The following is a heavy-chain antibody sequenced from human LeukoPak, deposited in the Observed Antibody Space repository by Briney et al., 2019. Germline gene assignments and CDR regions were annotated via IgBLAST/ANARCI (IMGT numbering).Heavy chain of an antibody. CDR3: ATGGITMIVVVN. V-gene: IGHV3-23*01. D-gene: IGHD3-22*01. CDR1: GFTFSYYT. CDR2: IGISGGGI. Sequence: GGSLRLSCAVAGFTFSYYTMYWVRQAPGKGLEWVSIIGISGGGIHYADSVKGRFTISRDNSKNTLYLQMNSLRAEDTAVYYCATGGITMIVVVNWGQGTLVTVSS. J-gene: IGHJ4*02.